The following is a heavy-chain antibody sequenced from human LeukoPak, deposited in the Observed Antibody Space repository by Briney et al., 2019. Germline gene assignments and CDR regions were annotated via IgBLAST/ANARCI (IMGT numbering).Heavy chain of an antibody. V-gene: IGHV3-11*01. D-gene: IGHD3/OR15-3a*01. CDR2: ITTSTTTI. CDR1: GFTFSGYY. Sequence: PGGSLRLSCAASGFTFSGYYMSWIRQAPGKGLEWVSYITTSTTTIYYEDSVKGRFTISRDNAKNSLYLQMNSLRVEDTAIYYCARGGLDEGAFDIWGQGTMVTVSS. CDR3: ARGGLDEGAFDI. J-gene: IGHJ3*02.